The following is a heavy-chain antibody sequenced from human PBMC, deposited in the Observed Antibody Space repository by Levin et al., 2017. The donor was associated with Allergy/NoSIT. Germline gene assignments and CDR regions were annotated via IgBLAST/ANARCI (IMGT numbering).Heavy chain of an antibody. Sequence: GGSLRLSCAASGFTFSSYWMSWVRQAPGKGLEWVANIKQDGSVKQYVDSVKGRFTISRDNAKNSLYLQMNSLRAEDTAVYYCSMGDTFDVWGQGTMVTVSS. J-gene: IGHJ3*01. CDR2: IKQDGSVK. CDR3: SMGDTFDV. CDR1: GFTFSSYW. V-gene: IGHV3-7*04.